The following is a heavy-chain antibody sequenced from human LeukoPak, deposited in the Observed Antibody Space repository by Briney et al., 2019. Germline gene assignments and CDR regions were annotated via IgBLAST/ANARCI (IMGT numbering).Heavy chain of an antibody. CDR3: ATEVVYSSSWYADWTDY. V-gene: IGHV1-24*01. CDR2: FGPEDGET. D-gene: IGHD6-13*01. CDR1: GYTLTELS. J-gene: IGHJ4*02. Sequence: ASVKVSCKVSGYTLTELSMHWVRQAPGKGLEWMGGFGPEDGETIYAQKFQGRVTMTEDTSTDTAYMELSSLRSEDTAVYYCATEVVYSSSWYADWTDYWGQGTLVTVSS.